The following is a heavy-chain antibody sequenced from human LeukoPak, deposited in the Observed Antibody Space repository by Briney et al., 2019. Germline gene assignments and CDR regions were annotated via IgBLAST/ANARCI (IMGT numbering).Heavy chain of an antibody. CDR3: AKVAADTKCFDP. Sequence: PSQTLSLTCVISGDSVSSDSATWNRVRQSPSRGLEWLGRTYYRSKWYNDYAVSVKSRITFNADTSNNQFSLHLNSVTPDDTAVYYCAKVAADTKCFDPWGQGTLVTVSS. CDR1: GDSVSSDSAT. D-gene: IGHD2-15*01. CDR2: TYYRSKWYN. J-gene: IGHJ5*02. V-gene: IGHV6-1*01.